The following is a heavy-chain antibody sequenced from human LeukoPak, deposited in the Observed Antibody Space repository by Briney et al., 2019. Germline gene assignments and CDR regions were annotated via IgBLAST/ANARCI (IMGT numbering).Heavy chain of an antibody. Sequence: GGSLRLSCAASGFTFSSYEMNWVRQAPGKGLEWVSYISSSGSTIHYADSVKGRFTISRDNAKNSLYLQMNSLRAEDTAVYYCARDPPGTGFDYWGQGTLVTVSS. V-gene: IGHV3-48*03. J-gene: IGHJ4*02. CDR1: GFTFSSYE. CDR3: ARDPPGTGFDY. D-gene: IGHD3-10*01. CDR2: ISSSGSTI.